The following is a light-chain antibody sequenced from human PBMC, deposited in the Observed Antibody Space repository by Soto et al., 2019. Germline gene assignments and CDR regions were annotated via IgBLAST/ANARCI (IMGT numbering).Light chain of an antibody. V-gene: IGKV1-12*02. J-gene: IGKJ4*01. Sequence: DLPMTQSPSSVSASVGDRVTITCRASQPVSSWLAWYQQKPGEAPKLLIYAISSLQTGVPSSFSGRGSGTDFTLTIRRLQPDDFASYYCQEANSFTFGGGTKVHLK. CDR3: QEANSFT. CDR2: AIS. CDR1: QPVSSW.